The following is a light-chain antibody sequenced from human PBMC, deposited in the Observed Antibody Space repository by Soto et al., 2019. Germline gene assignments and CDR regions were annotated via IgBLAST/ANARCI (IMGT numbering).Light chain of an antibody. CDR1: QGISNY. CDR2: AAS. CDR3: QLSYSTLIT. V-gene: IGKV1-39*01. Sequence: DIQTSQSQSALSASVGGRVTISCRASQGISNYLAWYQQKPGKVPKLLIYAASSLQSGVPSRFSGSGSGTDFTLTISSLQPEGVATYYCQLSYSTLITFGQGTRLEI. J-gene: IGKJ5*01.